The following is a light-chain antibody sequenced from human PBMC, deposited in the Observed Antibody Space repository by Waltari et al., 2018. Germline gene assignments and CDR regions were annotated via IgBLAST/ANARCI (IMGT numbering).Light chain of an antibody. CDR1: GSGVWASDY. J-gene: IGLJ2*01. V-gene: IGLV2-14*03. CDR3: SSQALDGVVL. CDR2: DVT. Sequence: QSALTQPASVSGSPGQSITISCSGIGSGVWASDYVSGYQVHPGKAPQVIIFDVTNQTAGVSHRFSASKSANTASLTISGLQPEDECDYYCSSQALDGVVLFGGGTKLTVL.